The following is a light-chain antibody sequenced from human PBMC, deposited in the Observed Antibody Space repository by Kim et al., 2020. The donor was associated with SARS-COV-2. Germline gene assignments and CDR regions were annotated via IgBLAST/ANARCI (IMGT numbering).Light chain of an antibody. V-gene: IGKV1-33*01. J-gene: IGKJ2*02. CDR1: QDISNY. Sequence: SASVGDRVTITCQASQDISNYLNWYQQKPGKAPNLLIYGASNLETGVPSRFSGSGSGTDFTFTISSLQPEDIATYYCQQYDNLPRTFGQGTKLEIK. CDR3: QQYDNLPRT. CDR2: GAS.